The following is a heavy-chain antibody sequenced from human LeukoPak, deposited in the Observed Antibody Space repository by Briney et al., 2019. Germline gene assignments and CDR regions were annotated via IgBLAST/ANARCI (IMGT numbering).Heavy chain of an antibody. CDR1: GGSFSGYY. V-gene: IGHV4-34*01. CDR2: INHSGST. CDR3: ARQFNYYYYYMDV. J-gene: IGHJ6*03. Sequence: SETLSLTCAMYGGSFSGYYWSWIRQPPGKGLEWIGQINHSGSTNYNPSLKSRVTISVDTSKNQFSLKLSSVTAADTAVYYCARQFNYYYYYMDVWGKGTTVTISS.